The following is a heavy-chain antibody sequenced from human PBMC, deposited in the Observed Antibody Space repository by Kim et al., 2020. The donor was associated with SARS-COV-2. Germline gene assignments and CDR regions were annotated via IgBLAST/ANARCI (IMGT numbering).Heavy chain of an antibody. J-gene: IGHJ4*02. V-gene: IGHV3-7*01. Sequence: GGSLRLSCAASGFTFSNYWMNWVRQAPGKGLEWVANIKEYGSETYYVDSVKGRFTISRDNTKKSVDLQMNSLRAEDTAVYYCVGADWDYWGQGTLVTVSS. CDR2: IKEYGSET. CDR1: GFTFSNYW. D-gene: IGHD2-21*01. CDR3: VGADWDY.